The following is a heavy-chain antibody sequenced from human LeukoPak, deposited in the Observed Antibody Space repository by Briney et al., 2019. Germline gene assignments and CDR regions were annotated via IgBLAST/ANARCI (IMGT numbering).Heavy chain of an antibody. V-gene: IGHV3-64D*06. Sequence: GGSLRLSCSASGFTFSGYAMHWVRQAPGKGLEYFSGISSNGGSTYYADSVKGRFTISRDNSKSTLYLQMSSLRAEDTAAYYCVKDSHFAMACSGGSCSFDYWGQGTLVTVSS. D-gene: IGHD2-15*01. CDR1: GFTFSGYA. CDR3: VKDSHFAMACSGGSCSFDY. CDR2: ISSNGGST. J-gene: IGHJ4*02.